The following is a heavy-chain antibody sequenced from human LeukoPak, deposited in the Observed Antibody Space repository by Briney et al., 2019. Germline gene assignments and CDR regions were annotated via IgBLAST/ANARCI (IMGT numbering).Heavy chain of an antibody. CDR1: GGSISSGDYY. CDR3: ARYPPFGSNAFNI. Sequence: SQTLSLTCTVSGGSISSGDYYWNWIRQPPGKGLEWIGRIYYSGSTYYNLSLKSRITISIDTSKSQFSLNLSSLTAADTAVYYCARYPPFGSNAFNIWGQGTMVTVSS. V-gene: IGHV4-30-4*08. D-gene: IGHD2/OR15-2a*01. J-gene: IGHJ3*02. CDR2: IYYSGST.